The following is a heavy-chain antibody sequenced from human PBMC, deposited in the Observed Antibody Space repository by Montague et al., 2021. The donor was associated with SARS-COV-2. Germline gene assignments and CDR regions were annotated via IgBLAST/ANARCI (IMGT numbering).Heavy chain of an antibody. J-gene: IGHJ4*02. V-gene: IGHV4-59*01. Sequence: SETRSLTCAVSDGSISHYYWSWIRQPPGKGLEWIGYIYSSGGTNYNPSLKSRVTLSLDAAKNHFSLRLSSVTAADTAVYYCARRTDILTGYYDYWGQGTLVTVSS. CDR1: DGSISHYY. D-gene: IGHD3-9*01. CDR2: IYSSGGT. CDR3: ARRTDILTGYYDY.